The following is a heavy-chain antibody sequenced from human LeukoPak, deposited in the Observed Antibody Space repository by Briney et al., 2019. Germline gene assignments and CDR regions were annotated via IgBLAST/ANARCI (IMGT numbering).Heavy chain of an antibody. CDR1: GGSFSGYY. J-gene: IGHJ4*02. CDR3: AGIAAGFDY. Sequence: SETLSLTCAVYGGSFSGYYWSWIRQPPGKGLEWIGEINHSGSTNYNPSLKSRVTISVDTSKSQFSLKLSSVTAADTAVYYCAGIAAGFDYWGQGTLVTVSS. D-gene: IGHD6-13*01. CDR2: INHSGST. V-gene: IGHV4-34*01.